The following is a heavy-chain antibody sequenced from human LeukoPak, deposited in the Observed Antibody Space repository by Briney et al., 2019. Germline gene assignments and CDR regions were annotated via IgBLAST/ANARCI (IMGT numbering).Heavy chain of an antibody. V-gene: IGHV3-30*18. Sequence: PGGSLRLSCAASGFTFSSYGMHWVRQAPGKGLEWVAVISYDGSNQYYADSVRGRFTISRDNSKNTLYLQMNSLRAEDTAVYYCAKLFFPNYWGQGTLVIVSS. CDR2: ISYDGSNQ. D-gene: IGHD3-3*01. CDR3: AKLFFPNY. J-gene: IGHJ4*02. CDR1: GFTFSSYG.